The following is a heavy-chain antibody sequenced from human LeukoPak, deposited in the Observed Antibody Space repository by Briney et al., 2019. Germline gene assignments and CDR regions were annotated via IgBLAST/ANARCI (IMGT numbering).Heavy chain of an antibody. CDR2: ISTDATAT. D-gene: IGHD3-10*01. CDR3: AKTSGSYYVY. Sequence: GSLRLSCAASGFTFINNGMNWVRQAPGKGREWVSAISTDATATFYADSVKGRFTVSRNNSKNTLYLQMNSPRAEDTALYYRAKTSGSYYVYWGQGILVTVSS. V-gene: IGHV3-23*01. CDR1: GFTFINNG. J-gene: IGHJ4*02.